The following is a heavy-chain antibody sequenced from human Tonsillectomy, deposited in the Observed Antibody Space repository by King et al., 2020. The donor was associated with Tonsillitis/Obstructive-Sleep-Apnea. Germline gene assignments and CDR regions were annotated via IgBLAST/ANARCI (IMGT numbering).Heavy chain of an antibody. Sequence: VQLQESGPGLVKPSETLSLTCTVSGGSISSYYWSWIRQPPGKGLEWIGYIYYSGSTNYNPSLKSRVTISVDTSKNQFSLKLSSVTAADTAVYYCARDTRRAAAGPDFYYYYGMDVWGQGTTVTVSS. V-gene: IGHV4-59*01. CDR1: GGSISSYY. J-gene: IGHJ6*02. CDR2: IYYSGST. CDR3: ARDTRRAAAGPDFYYYYGMDV. D-gene: IGHD6-13*01.